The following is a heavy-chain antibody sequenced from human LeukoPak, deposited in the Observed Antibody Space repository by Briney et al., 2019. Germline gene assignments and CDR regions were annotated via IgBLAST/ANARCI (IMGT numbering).Heavy chain of an antibody. J-gene: IGHJ3*01. CDR3: ARDLVTVTKGFDV. Sequence: PSETLSLTCAVSGDSFSSHYWTWIRQSPGTGLEWIGYISHIGRTNYNPSLKSRVTISIDTSKNQFSLKLRSVTAAETAVYYCARDLVTVTKGFDVWGQGTMVSVSS. CDR1: GDSFSSHY. CDR2: ISHIGRT. V-gene: IGHV4-59*11. D-gene: IGHD4-17*01.